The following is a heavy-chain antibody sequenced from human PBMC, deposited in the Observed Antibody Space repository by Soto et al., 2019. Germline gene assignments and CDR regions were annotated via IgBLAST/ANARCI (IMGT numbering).Heavy chain of an antibody. J-gene: IGHJ4*02. CDR1: GGSISSGGYY. D-gene: IGHD2-15*01. Sequence: QVQLQESGPGLVKPSQTLSLTCTFSGGSISSGGYYWSWIRQHPGNGLEWIGYIYYSGSTSYNPSVQCWVTISLYTSKNQCYLKLRSVTAPATDVYYWASSAGGRSWDFDYWGQGTLVTVAS. CDR3: ASSAGGRSWDFDY. CDR2: IYYSGST. V-gene: IGHV4-31*03.